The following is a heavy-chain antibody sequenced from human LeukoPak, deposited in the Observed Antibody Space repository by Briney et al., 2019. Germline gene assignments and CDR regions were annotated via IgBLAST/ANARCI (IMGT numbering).Heavy chain of an antibody. CDR1: GFTFRSYG. J-gene: IGHJ4*02. V-gene: IGHV3-30*02. D-gene: IGHD2-8*01. Sequence: GGSLRLSCAASGFTFRSYGMHWVRQAPGKGLEWVAFIRYDGSNKYYADSVKGRFTIFRDNSKNTLYLQMNSLRAEDTAVYYCAKDGVPSRYFGRNYFDYWGQGTLVTVSS. CDR2: IRYDGSNK. CDR3: AKDGVPSRYFGRNYFDY.